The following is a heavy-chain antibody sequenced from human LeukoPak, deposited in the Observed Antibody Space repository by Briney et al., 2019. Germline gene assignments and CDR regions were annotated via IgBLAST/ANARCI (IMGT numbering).Heavy chain of an antibody. CDR3: ATAPDYWADAFDI. D-gene: IGHD4-11*01. V-gene: IGHV1-46*01. CDR1: GYTFTSYY. CDR2: INPSGGST. J-gene: IGHJ3*02. Sequence: ASVKVSCKASGYTFTSYYMHWVRQAPGQGLEWMGIINPSGGSTSYAQKFQGRVTMTEDTSTDTAYMELSSLRSEDTAVYYCATAPDYWADAFDIWGQGTMVTVSS.